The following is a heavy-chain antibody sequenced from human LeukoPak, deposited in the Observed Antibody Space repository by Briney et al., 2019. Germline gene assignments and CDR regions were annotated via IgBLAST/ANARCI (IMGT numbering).Heavy chain of an antibody. V-gene: IGHV3-64D*06. Sequence: GGSLRLSCSASGFTFRRYAMHWVRQAPGKGLEYISGISSNGGNTDHADSVKGRFTISRDNSKSTLYLQMSSLRPEDTAVYYCIKDAGYSAYDSLDSWGQGTLVTVSS. CDR2: ISSNGGNT. CDR3: IKDAGYSAYDSLDS. D-gene: IGHD5-12*01. J-gene: IGHJ4*02. CDR1: GFTFRRYA.